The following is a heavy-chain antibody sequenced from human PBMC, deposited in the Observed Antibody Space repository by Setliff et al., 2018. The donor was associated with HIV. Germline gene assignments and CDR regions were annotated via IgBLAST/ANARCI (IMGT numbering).Heavy chain of an antibody. CDR2: VKQDGTET. D-gene: IGHD1-26*01. J-gene: IGHJ4*02. CDR1: GFTFSTFW. Sequence: GGSLRLSCAASGFTFSTFWMGWVRQAPGKGLESVANVKQDGTETLYVDSVKGRFTISRDNANNLVYLQMNSLRVEDTAVYFCARWGSGSYERVFDYWGQGMLVTVSS. CDR3: ARWGSGSYERVFDY. V-gene: IGHV3-7*01.